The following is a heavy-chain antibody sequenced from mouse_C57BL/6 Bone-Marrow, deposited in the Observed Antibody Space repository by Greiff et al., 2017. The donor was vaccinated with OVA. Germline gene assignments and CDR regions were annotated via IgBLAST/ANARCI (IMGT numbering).Heavy chain of an antibody. D-gene: IGHD1-1*01. CDR1: GYTFTSYG. Sequence: VQLQQSGAELARPGASVKLSCKASGYTFTSYGISWVKQRTGQGLEWIGEIYPRSGNTYYNEKFKGKATLTADKSPSTAYMELRSLTFEDSAVYFCASRTTVVGGDYWGQGTTLTVSS. CDR3: ASRTTVVGGDY. J-gene: IGHJ2*01. CDR2: IYPRSGNT. V-gene: IGHV1-81*01.